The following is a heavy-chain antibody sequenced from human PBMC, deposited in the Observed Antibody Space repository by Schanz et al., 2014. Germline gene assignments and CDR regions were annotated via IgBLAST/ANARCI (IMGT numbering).Heavy chain of an antibody. CDR3: ARVVRYSGYVRHWFFDL. CDR2: IHSTGET. V-gene: IGHV3-13*01. D-gene: IGHD5-12*01. Sequence: EVQLVESGGGLVQPGGSLRLSCVASGFAFSSHDMHWVRQVTGKGLQWVSAIHSTGETYYPDSVQGRFTISRENTKNSLYLQITNLRAGDTAIYYCARVVRYSGYVRHWFFDLWGRGTSVTVSS. J-gene: IGHJ2*01. CDR1: GFAFSSHD.